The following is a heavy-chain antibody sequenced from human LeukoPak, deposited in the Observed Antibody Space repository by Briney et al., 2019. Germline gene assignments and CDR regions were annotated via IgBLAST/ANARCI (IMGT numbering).Heavy chain of an antibody. V-gene: IGHV3-30*02. CDR1: GVTFSNYG. D-gene: IGHD3-9*01. CDR2: IRYDGRNK. J-gene: IGHJ4*02. CDR3: AEDRRRDDVLTGSFSD. Sequence: RGGSLRLSCAASGVTFSNYGMHWGRQAPGKGLGWGGFIRYDGRNKYYAVFVKGRFTISRDKSKNPLYLQMNSLRAEDTAVYNCAEDRRRDDVLTGSFSDWGQGTLVTVSS.